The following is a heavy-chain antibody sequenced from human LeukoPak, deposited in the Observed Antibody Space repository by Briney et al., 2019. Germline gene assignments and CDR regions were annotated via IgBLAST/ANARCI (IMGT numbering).Heavy chain of an antibody. CDR2: INWNGGST. CDR3: AGQSGAFDI. J-gene: IGHJ3*02. D-gene: IGHD1-14*01. V-gene: IGHV3-20*04. Sequence: GGSLRLFCAASGFTLEIYGMSWVRHAPGKGLEWVSGINWNGGSTGYADSVKGRFTISRENAKNSLYLQMNSLRAEDTALYYCAGQSGAFDIWGQGTMVTVSS. CDR1: GFTLEIYG.